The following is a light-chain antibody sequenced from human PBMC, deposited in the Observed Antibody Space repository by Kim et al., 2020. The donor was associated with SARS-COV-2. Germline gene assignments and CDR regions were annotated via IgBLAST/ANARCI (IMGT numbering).Light chain of an antibody. CDR1: QSISSQ. J-gene: IGKJ2*03. Sequence: AYVGDRVTCTCRASQSISSQLNWYKQKAGKAPKIMIYLTSSVQRGIPSRFSGSESGTDFTITISNLQPEDYATYYCQQSFEIPYSFGQGTKLEI. V-gene: IGKV1-39*01. CDR3: QQSFEIPYS. CDR2: LTS.